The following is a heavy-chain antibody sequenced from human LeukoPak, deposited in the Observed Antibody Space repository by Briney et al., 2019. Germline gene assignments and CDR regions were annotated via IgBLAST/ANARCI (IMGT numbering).Heavy chain of an antibody. J-gene: IGHJ4*02. V-gene: IGHV5-51*01. CDR3: ARLRGGGVATANDY. Sequence: GESLKISCKTYGYMFSSHWIAWVRQRPETGLEWMGIIYPDDSDTRYSPSFQGQVTMSVDKSTNTAYLHWGGLKASDTALYFCARLRGGGVATANDYWGQGTLVSVSS. CDR1: GYMFSSHW. CDR2: IYPDDSDT. D-gene: IGHD3-3*01.